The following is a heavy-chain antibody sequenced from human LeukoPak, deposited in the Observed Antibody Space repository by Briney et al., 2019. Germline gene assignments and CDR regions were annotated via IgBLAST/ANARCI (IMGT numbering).Heavy chain of an antibody. Sequence: SETLPLTCTVSGGSISSSYSYWGWIRQPPGKGLEWIGNIYYSGNTYYSPSLTSRVTLSVDTSENQFSLKLSSVTAADTAVYYCAGAHSIASYYYGVDVWGQGTTVTVSS. D-gene: IGHD2/OR15-2a*01. J-gene: IGHJ6*02. CDR1: GGSISSSYSY. V-gene: IGHV4-39*07. CDR2: IYYSGNT. CDR3: AGAHSIASYYYGVDV.